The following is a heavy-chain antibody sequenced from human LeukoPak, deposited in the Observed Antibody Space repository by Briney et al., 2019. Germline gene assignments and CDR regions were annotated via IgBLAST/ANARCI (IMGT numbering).Heavy chain of an antibody. CDR3: ARGHRRGDYSDRYNFYDY. J-gene: IGHJ4*02. V-gene: IGHV4-4*07. CDR1: GASITPYY. Sequence: SETLSLTCAVSGASITPYYWTWIRQPAGKTLKWIGRIHTTGNTNHNSSLKSRVTMSLDTSNTQFSLKLASVTDADTAVYYCARGHRRGDYSDRYNFYDYWGQGILVTVSS. CDR2: IHTTGNT. D-gene: IGHD4-17*01.